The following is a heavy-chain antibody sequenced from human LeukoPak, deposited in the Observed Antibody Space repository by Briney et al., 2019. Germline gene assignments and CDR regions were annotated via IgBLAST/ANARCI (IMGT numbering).Heavy chain of an antibody. Sequence: ASVKVSCKSSGYTFTVYYIHWVRQAPGQGLEWMGWINPNNSGENHAQQLHGRVTITISRSVRKAYMERSRLRSDDTAVYYCARGPVSGCDYRLGPNSDGMDLWGQSTTVTVSS. V-gene: IGHV1-2*02. D-gene: IGHD5-12*01. J-gene: IGHJ6*02. CDR3: ARGPVSGCDYRLGPNSDGMDL. CDR2: INPNNSGE. CDR1: GYTFTVYY.